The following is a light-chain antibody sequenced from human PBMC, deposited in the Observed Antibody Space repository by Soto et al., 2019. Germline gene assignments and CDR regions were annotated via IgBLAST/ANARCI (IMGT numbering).Light chain of an antibody. CDR2: AAY. V-gene: IGKV1-8*01. Sequence: AIRMTQSPSSLSASTGDRVTITCRASQGISSYLAWYQQKPGKAPKLLIYAAYNLQSGVPSRFSGSGSGTHFIFTISGLQPEDVATYYCQHYDDLPMNFGQGTRLEIK. CDR1: QGISSY. CDR3: QHYDDLPMN. J-gene: IGKJ5*01.